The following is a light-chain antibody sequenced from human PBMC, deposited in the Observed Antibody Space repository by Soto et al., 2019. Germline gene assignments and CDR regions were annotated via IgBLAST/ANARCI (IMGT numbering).Light chain of an antibody. CDR3: RSYTSSATYV. J-gene: IGLJ1*01. CDR2: DVS. V-gene: IGLV2-14*03. CDR1: SSDVGGYDY. Sequence: QSALAQPASVSGSPGQSIDISCAGSSSDVGGYDYVSWYQQHPDKAPKLILYDVSNRPSGISFRFSGSKSGNTASLTISGLQSEEEADYYCRSYTSSATYVFGTGTKVTVL.